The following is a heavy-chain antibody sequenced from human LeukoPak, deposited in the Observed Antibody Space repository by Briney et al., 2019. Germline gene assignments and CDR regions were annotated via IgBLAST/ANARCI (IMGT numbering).Heavy chain of an antibody. CDR2: IYSGGST. CDR3: ARDVERRLDY. CDR1: GFTFSSYA. Sequence: GGSLRLSCAASGFTFSSYAMSWVRQAPGKGLEWVSVIYSGGSTYYADSVKGRFTISRDNSKNTLYLQMNSLRAEDTAVYYCARDVERRLDYWGQGTLVTVSS. J-gene: IGHJ4*02. D-gene: IGHD1-1*01. V-gene: IGHV3-53*01.